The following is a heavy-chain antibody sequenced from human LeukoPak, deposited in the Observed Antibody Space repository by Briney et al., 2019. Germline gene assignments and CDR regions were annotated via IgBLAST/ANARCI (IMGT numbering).Heavy chain of an antibody. CDR1: GFTFSSYW. Sequence: GGSLRLSCVVSGFTFSSYWMSWVRQAPGKGLEWVSYISSSGSTICYADSVKGRFTISRDNAKNSLYLQMNSLRAEDTAVYYCAELGITMIGGVWGKGTTVTISS. V-gene: IGHV3-48*04. J-gene: IGHJ6*04. CDR3: AELGITMIGGV. D-gene: IGHD3-10*02. CDR2: ISSSGSTI.